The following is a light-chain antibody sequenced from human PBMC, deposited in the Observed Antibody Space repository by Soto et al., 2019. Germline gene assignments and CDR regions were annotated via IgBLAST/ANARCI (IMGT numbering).Light chain of an antibody. CDR2: WAS. V-gene: IGKV4-1*01. CDR3: QEYESTHPT. J-gene: IGKJ2*01. Sequence: DIVMTQSPDSLAVSLGERATINCKSSQSVLYSSNNQNYLAWYQQRPGQPPKLIIYWASTRESGVPDRFSGSASETDCTLTIASLQAEDVAVYYFQEYESTHPTSGQGTKLEI. CDR1: QSVLYSSNNQNY.